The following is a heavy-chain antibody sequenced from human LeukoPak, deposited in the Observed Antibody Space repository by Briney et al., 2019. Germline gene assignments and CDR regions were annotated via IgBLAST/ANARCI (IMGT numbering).Heavy chain of an antibody. J-gene: IGHJ4*02. D-gene: IGHD4-17*01. CDR3: ARNLETTVVTPLDY. CDR2: ISYDGSNK. CDR1: GFTFSSYA. Sequence: PGGSLRLSCAASGFTFSSYAMHWVRQAPGKGLEWVAVISYDGSNKYYADSVKGRFTISRDNSKNTLYLQMNSLRAEDTAVYYCARNLETTVVTPLDYWGQGTLVTVSS. V-gene: IGHV3-30-3*01.